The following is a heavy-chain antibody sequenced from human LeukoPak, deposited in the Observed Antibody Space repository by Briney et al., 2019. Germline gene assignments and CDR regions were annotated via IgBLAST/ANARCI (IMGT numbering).Heavy chain of an antibody. Sequence: SETLSLTCAVYGGSFSGYYWSWIRQPPGKGLEWIGEINHSGSTNYNPSLKSRVTISVDTSKNQFSLKLSSVTAADTAVYYCARAALYCSGGSCYSIFDYWGQGTLVTVSS. CDR1: GGSFSGYY. V-gene: IGHV4-34*01. CDR2: INHSGST. CDR3: ARAALYCSGGSCYSIFDY. J-gene: IGHJ4*02. D-gene: IGHD2-15*01.